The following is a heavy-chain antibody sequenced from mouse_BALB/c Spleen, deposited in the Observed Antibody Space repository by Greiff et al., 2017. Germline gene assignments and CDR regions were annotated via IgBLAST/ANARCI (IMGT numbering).Heavy chain of an antibody. CDR1: GFSLSTSGMS. CDR2: IWWNDDK. D-gene: IGHD1-1*01. J-gene: IGHJ4*01. V-gene: IGHV8-8*01. CDR3: ARMDYYGSSYAMDY. Sequence: QVQLKESGPGILQPSQTLSLTCSFSGFSLSTSGMSVGWIRQPSGKGLEWLAHIWWNDDKYYNPALKSRLTISKDTSNNQVFLKIASVVTADTATYYCARMDYYGSSYAMDYWGQGTSVTVSS.